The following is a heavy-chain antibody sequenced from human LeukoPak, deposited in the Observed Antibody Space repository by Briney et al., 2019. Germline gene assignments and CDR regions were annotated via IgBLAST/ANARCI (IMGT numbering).Heavy chain of an antibody. CDR3: ARGLMF. V-gene: IGHV3-7*03. CDR1: GFIFSKYW. Sequence: GGSLRLSCAASGFIFSKYWMSWVRQAPGKGLEWVANINQDGSAKYYVDSVKGRFTISRDNAKNSLSLQMNSLRAEDTAVYYCARGLMFRGQGTLVTVSS. D-gene: IGHD3-10*02. CDR2: INQDGSAK. J-gene: IGHJ4*02.